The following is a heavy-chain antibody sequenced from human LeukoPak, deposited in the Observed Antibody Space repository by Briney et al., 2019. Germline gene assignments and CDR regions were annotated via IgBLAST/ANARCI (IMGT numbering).Heavy chain of an antibody. CDR1: GDSISSYY. CDR2: IYDSGST. V-gene: IGHV4-59*01. J-gene: IGHJ4*02. D-gene: IGHD2-2*01. Sequence: PSETLSLTCAVSGDSISSYYWSWIRQPPGKGLELIGYIYDSGSTNYNPSFKSGVTISGDTSKNQFSQELSAVTAAETAVYYCARVGSSNYHNNIDYWGRGTLVTVSS. CDR3: ARVGSSNYHNNIDY.